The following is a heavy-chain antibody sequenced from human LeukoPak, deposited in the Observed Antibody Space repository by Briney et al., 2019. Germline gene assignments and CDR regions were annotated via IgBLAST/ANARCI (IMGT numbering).Heavy chain of an antibody. V-gene: IGHV1-69*13. Sequence: ASVKVSCKASGGTFSSYAISWVQQAPGQGLEWMGGIIPIFGTANYAQKFQGRVTITADESTSTAYMELSSLRSEDTAVYYCARCIVVVPAAIAPRYYFDYWGQGTLVTVSS. J-gene: IGHJ4*02. CDR3: ARCIVVVPAAIAPRYYFDY. CDR2: IIPIFGTA. D-gene: IGHD2-2*01. CDR1: GGTFSSYA.